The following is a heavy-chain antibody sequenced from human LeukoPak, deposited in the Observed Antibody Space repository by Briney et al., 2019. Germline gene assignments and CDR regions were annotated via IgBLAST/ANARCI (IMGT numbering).Heavy chain of an antibody. CDR3: ARADYYGSGTGIDY. Sequence: SETLSLTCTVSGGSISGGDYYWSWIRQPPGKGLEWIGYIYYSGSTYYNPSLKSRVTISVDTSKNQFSPKLSSATAADTAVYYCARADYYGSGTGIDYWGQGTLVTVSS. CDR2: IYYSGST. J-gene: IGHJ4*02. CDR1: GGSISGGDYY. V-gene: IGHV4-30-4*01. D-gene: IGHD3-10*01.